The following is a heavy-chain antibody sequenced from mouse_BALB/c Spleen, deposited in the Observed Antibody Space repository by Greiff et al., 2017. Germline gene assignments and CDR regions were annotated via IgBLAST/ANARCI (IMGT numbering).Heavy chain of an antibody. CDR2: IYPGDGST. CDR1: GYTFTSYD. V-gene: IGHV1S33*01. Sequence: SGPELVKPGALVKISCKASGYTFTSYDINWVKQRPGQGLEWIGWIYPGDGSTKYNEKFKGKATLTADKSSSTAYMQLSSLTSENSAVYFCARGAIYYGNPYLAYWGQGTLVTVSA. CDR3: ARGAIYYGNPYLAY. D-gene: IGHD2-1*01. J-gene: IGHJ3*01.